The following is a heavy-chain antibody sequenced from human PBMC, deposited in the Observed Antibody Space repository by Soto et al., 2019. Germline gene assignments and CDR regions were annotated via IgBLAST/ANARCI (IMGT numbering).Heavy chain of an antibody. J-gene: IGHJ1*01. CDR3: AREENCSDGICYSGYFQR. D-gene: IGHD2-15*01. V-gene: IGHV1-46*01. Sequence: ASVKGSCKASGYIFTAYYMHWVRQAPGQGLEWMGVVNPSGGSTNYAQKFQGRITMTRDTSTSTVYMDLSSLTSEDTAVYYCAREENCSDGICYSGYFQRWGQGTLVTVSS. CDR2: VNPSGGST. CDR1: GYIFTAYY.